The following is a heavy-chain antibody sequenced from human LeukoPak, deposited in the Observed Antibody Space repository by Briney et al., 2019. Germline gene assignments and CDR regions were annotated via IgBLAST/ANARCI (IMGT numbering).Heavy chain of an antibody. CDR1: GFTFNNYD. J-gene: IGHJ4*02. V-gene: IGHV3-21*01. D-gene: IGHD6-13*01. CDR3: ARFDSASGTGFDY. Sequence: GGSLRLSCAASGFTFNNYDMYWVRLAPGRGLEWVSSISTSSSYKYYADSLKGRFTVSRDNAKNSLYLHMNSLRAEDTAVYWCARFDSASGTGFDYWGQGTPVTVSS. CDR2: ISTSSSYK.